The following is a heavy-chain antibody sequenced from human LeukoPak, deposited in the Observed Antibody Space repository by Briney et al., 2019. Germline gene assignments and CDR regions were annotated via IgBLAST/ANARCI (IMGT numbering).Heavy chain of an antibody. CDR1: GFTFSSYA. J-gene: IGHJ6*03. CDR2: ISYDGSNK. CDR3: ARDRWAGVVLMDV. Sequence: GGSLRLSCAASGFTFSSYAMHWVRQAAGKGLEWVALISYDGSNKYYADSVKGRFTISRDNSNNTLYLQMNSLRAEDTAVYYCARDRWAGVVLMDVWGKGTTVIVSS. V-gene: IGHV3-30-3*01. D-gene: IGHD2-2*01.